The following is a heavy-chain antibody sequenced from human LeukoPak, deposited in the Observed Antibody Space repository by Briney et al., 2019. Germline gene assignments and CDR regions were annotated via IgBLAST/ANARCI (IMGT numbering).Heavy chain of an antibody. J-gene: IGHJ2*01. D-gene: IGHD2-2*01. Sequence: SETLSLTCTVSGGSISSYYWSWIRQPPGKGLGWIGYIYYSGSTNYNPSLKSRVTISVDTSKNQFSLKLSSVTAADTAVYYCARFLVVPAAHWYFDLWGRGTLVTVSS. CDR2: IYYSGST. CDR3: ARFLVVPAAHWYFDL. CDR1: GGSISSYY. V-gene: IGHV4-59*01.